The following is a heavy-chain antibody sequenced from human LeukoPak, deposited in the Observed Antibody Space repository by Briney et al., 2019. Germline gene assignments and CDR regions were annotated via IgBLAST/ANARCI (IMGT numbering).Heavy chain of an antibody. V-gene: IGHV7-4-1*02. Sequence: ASVKVSCKASGYTFTSYAMNWVRQAPGQGLEWMGWINTNTGNPTYAQGLTGRFVFSLDTSVTTAYLQISSLKAEDTAVYYCARAARWQQLAGFDYWGQGTLVAVSS. CDR2: INTNTGNP. CDR1: GYTFTSYA. D-gene: IGHD6-13*01. CDR3: ARAARWQQLAGFDY. J-gene: IGHJ4*02.